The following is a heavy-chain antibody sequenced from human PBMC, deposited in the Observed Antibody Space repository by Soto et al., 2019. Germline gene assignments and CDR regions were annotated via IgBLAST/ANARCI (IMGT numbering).Heavy chain of an antibody. V-gene: IGHV1-69*01. CDR3: ARDQWDIVVVPAAIPYYYYGMDV. CDR1: GGTFSSYA. D-gene: IGHD2-2*01. Sequence: QVQLVQSGAEVKKPGSSVKVSCKASGGTFSSYAISWVRQAPGQGLEWMGGIIPIFGTANYAQKFQGRVMITADESTSTAYMELSSLRSEDTAVYYCARDQWDIVVVPAAIPYYYYGMDVWGQGTTVTVSS. J-gene: IGHJ6*02. CDR2: IIPIFGTA.